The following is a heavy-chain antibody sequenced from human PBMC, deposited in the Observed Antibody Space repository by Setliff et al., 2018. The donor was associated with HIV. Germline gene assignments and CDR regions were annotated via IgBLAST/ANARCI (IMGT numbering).Heavy chain of an antibody. CDR3: ARLWFGAPGTDFYYYGMDV. CDR1: GFSLSNGRMG. Sequence: SGPTLVNPTETLTLTCTVSGFSLSNGRMGVSWIRQPPGKALEWLANIFSNDEKSYSTSLRSRLTISKDTSKSQEVLSLSNMDPVDTATYYRARLWFGAPGTDFYYYGMDVWGQGTTVTVSS. J-gene: IGHJ6*02. D-gene: IGHD3-10*01. V-gene: IGHV2-26*01. CDR2: IFSNDEK.